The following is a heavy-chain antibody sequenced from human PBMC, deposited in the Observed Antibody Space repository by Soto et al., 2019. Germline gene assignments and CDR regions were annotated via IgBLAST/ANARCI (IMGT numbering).Heavy chain of an antibody. CDR3: AKKVNSGPGSQYFDY. Sequence: VQLVESGGGLVQPGGSLRLSCVASGLTFSNYVMNWVRQAPGKGLECVSVISGSGGTAYYADSVKGRFTISRDNSKNTLFLQMNSLRAEDTAIYYCAKKVNSGPGSQYFDYWGQGTLVTVSS. D-gene: IGHD3-10*01. CDR2: ISGSGGTA. V-gene: IGHV3-23*04. J-gene: IGHJ4*02. CDR1: GLTFSNYV.